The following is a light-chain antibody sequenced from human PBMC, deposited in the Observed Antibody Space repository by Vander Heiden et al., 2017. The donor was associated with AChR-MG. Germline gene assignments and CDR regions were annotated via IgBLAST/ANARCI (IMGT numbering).Light chain of an antibody. Sequence: IVLTQSPGTLSLSPGERATLSCRASQSVSSSYLAWYQQKPGQAPRLLIYGASSRATGIPDRFSGSGSGIDFTLTISRLEPEDFAVYYCQQYWTFGQGTKVEIK. CDR2: GAS. J-gene: IGKJ1*01. CDR1: QSVSSSY. V-gene: IGKV3-20*01. CDR3: QQYWT.